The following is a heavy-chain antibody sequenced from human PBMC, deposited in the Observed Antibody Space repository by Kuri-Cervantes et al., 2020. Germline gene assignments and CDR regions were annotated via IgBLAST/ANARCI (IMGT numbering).Heavy chain of an antibody. CDR1: GYSISSGYY. D-gene: IGHD6-19*01. V-gene: IGHV4-38-2*01. J-gene: IGHJ4*02. CDR2: IYHSGTT. CDR3: ARGGVAGKYYFDY. Sequence: ESLKISCAVSGYSISSGYYWGWIRQPPGKGLEWIGSIYHSGTTNYNPSLKSRVTISVDTSKNQFSLKLSSVTAADTAVYYCARGGVAGKYYFDYWGQGTLVTVSS.